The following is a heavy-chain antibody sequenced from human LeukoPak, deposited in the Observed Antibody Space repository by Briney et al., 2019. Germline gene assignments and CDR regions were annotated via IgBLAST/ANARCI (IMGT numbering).Heavy chain of an antibody. V-gene: IGHV4-59*01. CDR2: IYYSGST. Sequence: SETLSLTCTVSGGSISNKYWSWIRQPPGKGLEWIGYIYYSGSTNYNPSLKSRVTISVDTSKNQFSLKLSSVTAADTAVYYCARIGYYGSGFDYWGQGTLVTVSS. CDR1: GGSISNKY. CDR3: ARIGYYGSGFDY. J-gene: IGHJ4*02. D-gene: IGHD3-10*01.